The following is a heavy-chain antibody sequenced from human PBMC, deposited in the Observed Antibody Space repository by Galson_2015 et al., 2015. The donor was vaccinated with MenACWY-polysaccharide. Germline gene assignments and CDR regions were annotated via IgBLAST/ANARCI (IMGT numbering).Heavy chain of an antibody. Sequence: SLRLSCAASGLTFSRYNMNWVRQAPGKGLEWISFISPTSATTYYADSVKGRFTISRDNAKNSLYLQMNRLRVGDTAVYYCVREAKSSAWNNWYFDLWGRGTLVTVSS. D-gene: IGHD1/OR15-1a*01. CDR1: GLTFSRYN. J-gene: IGHJ2*01. CDR2: ISPTSATT. CDR3: VREAKSSAWNNWYFDL. V-gene: IGHV3-48*01.